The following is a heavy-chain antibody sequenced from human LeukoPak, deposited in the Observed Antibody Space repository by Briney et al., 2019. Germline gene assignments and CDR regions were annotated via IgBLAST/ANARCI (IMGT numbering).Heavy chain of an antibody. J-gene: IGHJ6*02. CDR3: ARDRDIVVVPAAIRGGYYYGMDV. V-gene: IGHV1-69*04. D-gene: IGHD2-2*01. Sequence: SVKVSCKASGGTFSSYAISWVRQAPGQGLEWMGRIIPILGIANYAQKFQGGVTITADKSTSTAYMELSSLRSEDTAVYYCARDRDIVVVPAAIRGGYYYGMDVWGQGTTVTVSS. CDR1: GGTFSSYA. CDR2: IIPILGIA.